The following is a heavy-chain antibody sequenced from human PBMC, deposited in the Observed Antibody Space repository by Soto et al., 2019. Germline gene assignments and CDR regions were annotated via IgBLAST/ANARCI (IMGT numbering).Heavy chain of an antibody. CDR2: IYYSGST. Sequence: SETLSLTCTVSGGSISSYYWSWIRQPPGKGLEWIGYIYYSGSTNYNPSLKSRVTISVDTSKNKFSLKLSSVTAADTAVYYCAREYCSSTSCSDPYFDYRGQGTLVTVSS. V-gene: IGHV4-59*01. D-gene: IGHD2-2*01. CDR1: GGSISSYY. J-gene: IGHJ4*02. CDR3: AREYCSSTSCSDPYFDY.